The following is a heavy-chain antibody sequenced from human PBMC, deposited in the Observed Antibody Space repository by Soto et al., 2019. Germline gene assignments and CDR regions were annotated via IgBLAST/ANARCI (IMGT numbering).Heavy chain of an antibody. Sequence: PSETLSLTCTVSGGSISNYYWSWIRQPPGKGLEWIGYINYSGSTNYNPSLKSRVTISVDTSKNQFSLKLSSVTAADTAVYYCARLIGYCSAVSCSGQWGQGILVTVSS. D-gene: IGHD2-15*01. V-gene: IGHV4-59*08. CDR3: ARLIGYCSAVSCSGQ. J-gene: IGHJ4*02. CDR1: GGSISNYY. CDR2: INYSGST.